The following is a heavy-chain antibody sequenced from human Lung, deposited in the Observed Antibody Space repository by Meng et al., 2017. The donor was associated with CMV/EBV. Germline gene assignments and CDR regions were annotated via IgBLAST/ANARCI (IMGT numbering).Heavy chain of an antibody. CDR2: ISGIGGNS. V-gene: IGHV3-23*01. CDR3: AKAVVPVYYYYGMDV. CDR1: GFTFDSYA. D-gene: IGHD2-15*01. Sequence: GGSXRLXCTASGFTFDSYAMSWVRQAPGKGLEWVSVISGIGGNSYYAESVKGRFTVSRDNSKNTLYLHMNGLGADDTAVYYCAKAVVPVYYYYGMDVWGRGTTVTVSS. J-gene: IGHJ6*02.